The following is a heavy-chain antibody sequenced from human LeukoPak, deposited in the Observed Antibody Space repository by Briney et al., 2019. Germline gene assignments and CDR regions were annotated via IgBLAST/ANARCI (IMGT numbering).Heavy chain of an antibody. D-gene: IGHD6-6*01. Sequence: ASVKVSCKASGYTFASYDINWVRQATGQGLEWMGWMNPNSGQTGYAQSFQGRITTSRNTSISTVYMELSSLTSEDTAVYYCARIMEDSSSSDYWGQGTLVTVSP. CDR3: ARIMEDSSSSDY. CDR1: GYTFASYD. V-gene: IGHV1-8*03. CDR2: MNPNSGQT. J-gene: IGHJ4*02.